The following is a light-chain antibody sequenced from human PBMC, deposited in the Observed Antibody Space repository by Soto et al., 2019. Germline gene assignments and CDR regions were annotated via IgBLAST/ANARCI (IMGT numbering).Light chain of an antibody. J-gene: IGKJ5*01. V-gene: IGKV3-20*01. Sequence: EIVLTQSPGTLSLSPGERATLSCRASQSISSNDLAWYQQKPGQAPRLLIYGASSRATGIPDRFSGSGSGTDFTLTISRLEPEDFAVYYCQQYGSSPITFGQGTRLEIK. CDR1: QSISSND. CDR2: GAS. CDR3: QQYGSSPIT.